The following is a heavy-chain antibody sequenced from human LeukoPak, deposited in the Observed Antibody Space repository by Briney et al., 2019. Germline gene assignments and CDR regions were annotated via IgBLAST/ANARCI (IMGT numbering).Heavy chain of an antibody. V-gene: IGHV3-33*01. CDR1: GFTFSTYG. CDR3: ARASGPFDY. J-gene: IGHJ4*02. Sequence: GGSLTLSCAASGFTFSTYGMHWARQAPDKGLEWVAVIWNDGSNKYYADSVKGRFTISRDNSKNTLYLQINSLRAEDTAVYSCARASGPFDYWGQGTLVTVSS. CDR2: IWNDGSNK. D-gene: IGHD3-10*01.